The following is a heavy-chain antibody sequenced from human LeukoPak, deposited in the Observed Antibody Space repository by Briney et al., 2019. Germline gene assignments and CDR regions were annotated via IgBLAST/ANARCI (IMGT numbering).Heavy chain of an antibody. D-gene: IGHD2-2*01. V-gene: IGHV4-34*01. CDR3: ARERLHDLFIVVVPAASQGWFDP. Sequence: SETLSLTCAVYGGSFSGYYWSWIRQPPGKGLEWIGEINHSGSTNYNPSLKSRVTISVDTSKNQFSLKLSSVTAADMAVYYCARERLHDLFIVVVPAASQGWFDPWGQGTLVTVSS. CDR1: GGSFSGYY. CDR2: INHSGST. J-gene: IGHJ5*02.